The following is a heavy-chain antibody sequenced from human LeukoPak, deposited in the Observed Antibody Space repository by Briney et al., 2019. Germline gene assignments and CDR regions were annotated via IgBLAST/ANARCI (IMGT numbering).Heavy chain of an antibody. CDR3: AKDRGYSHGFDY. D-gene: IGHD5-18*01. Sequence: GGSLRLSCAASGFTFSSYGMHWVRQAPGKGLEWVAGISYDGRSKEYVASVKGRFTISRDNSKNPLYLQMNSLRAEDTAVYYCAKDRGYSHGFDYWGQGTLLTVSS. J-gene: IGHJ4*02. CDR1: GFTFSSYG. V-gene: IGHV3-30*18. CDR2: ISYDGRSK.